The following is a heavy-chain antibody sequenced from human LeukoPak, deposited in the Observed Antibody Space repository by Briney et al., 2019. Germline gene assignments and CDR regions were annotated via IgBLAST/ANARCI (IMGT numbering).Heavy chain of an antibody. J-gene: IGHJ5*02. CDR2: IYYGGST. Sequence: TSETLSFTCTVSGGSISSSSYYWGWIRQPPGKGLEWIGSIYYGGSTYYNPSLKSRVTISVDTSKNQFSLKLSSVTAADTAVYYCARGRPNRQQLAWFDPWGQGTLVTVSS. CDR3: ARGRPNRQQLAWFDP. D-gene: IGHD6-13*01. V-gene: IGHV4-39*07. CDR1: GGSISSSSYY.